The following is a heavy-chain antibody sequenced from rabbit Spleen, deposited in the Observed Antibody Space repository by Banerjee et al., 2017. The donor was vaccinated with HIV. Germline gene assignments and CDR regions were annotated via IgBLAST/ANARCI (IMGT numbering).Heavy chain of an antibody. V-gene: IGHV1S45*01. CDR1: GFSFSDRDV. J-gene: IGHJ4*01. CDR3: ARGAGNSWYAGDL. Sequence: QEQLVESGGGLVQPEGSLTLTCKASGFSFSDRDVMCWVRQAPGKGLEWIGCVGTINGDTYYTNWAKGRFTVSKTSSTTVTLQMTSLTAADTATYFCARGAGNSWYAGDLWGPGTLVTVS. D-gene: IGHD4-2*01. CDR2: VGTINGDT.